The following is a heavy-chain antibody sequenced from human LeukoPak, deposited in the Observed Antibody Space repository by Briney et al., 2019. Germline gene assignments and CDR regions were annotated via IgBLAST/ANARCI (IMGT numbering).Heavy chain of an antibody. Sequence: SETLSLTCTVSGGSISSYYWSWIRQPAGKGLEWIGRIYTSGSTNYNPSLKSRVTMSVDTSKNQFSLKVSSVTAADTAVYYCARPSEWELLNAFDIWGQGTMVTVSS. CDR2: IYTSGST. V-gene: IGHV4-4*07. D-gene: IGHD1-26*01. J-gene: IGHJ3*02. CDR3: ARPSEWELLNAFDI. CDR1: GGSISSYY.